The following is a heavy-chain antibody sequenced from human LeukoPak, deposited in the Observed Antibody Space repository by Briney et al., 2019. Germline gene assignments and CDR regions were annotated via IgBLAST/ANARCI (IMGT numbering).Heavy chain of an antibody. CDR1: GYTFTSYD. V-gene: IGHV1-8*01. Sequence: ASVKVSCKASGYTFTSYDINWVRQATGQGLEWMGWMNPNSGNTGYAQKFQGRVTMTRNTSISTAYMELSSLRSEDTAVYYCATAFGGSSWYSPAKYYFDYWGQGTLVTVSS. CDR2: MNPNSGNT. J-gene: IGHJ4*02. CDR3: ATAFGGSSWYSPAKYYFDY. D-gene: IGHD6-13*01.